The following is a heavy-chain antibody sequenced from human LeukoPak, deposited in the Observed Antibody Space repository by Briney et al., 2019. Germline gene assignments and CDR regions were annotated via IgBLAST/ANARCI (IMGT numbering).Heavy chain of an antibody. CDR1: GYSFTSYW. D-gene: IGHD3-10*01. J-gene: IGHJ4*02. V-gene: IGHV5-51*01. CDR2: IYPGDSDT. Sequence: GEALQISCKGSGYSFTSYWTGWVRQVPGKGLEWMGIIYPGDSDTRYSPSFQGQVTISADKSISTAYLQWSSLKASDTAMYYCARLIAGYGSGSYYLDYWGQGTLVTVSS. CDR3: ARLIAGYGSGSYYLDY.